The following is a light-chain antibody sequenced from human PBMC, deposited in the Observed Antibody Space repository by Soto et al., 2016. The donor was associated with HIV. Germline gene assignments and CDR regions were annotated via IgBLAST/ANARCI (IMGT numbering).Light chain of an antibody. J-gene: IGLJ2*01. CDR2: DDS. CDR1: KIGSKS. Sequence: SYELTQPPSVSVAPGKTTRITCGGSKIGSKSVHWYQQKAGQAPVLVVYDDSDRPSGIPERFSGSNSGNTATLTISRVEAGDEADYFCQVWDSTTDHVVFGGGTKLTVL. CDR3: QVWDSTTDHVV. V-gene: IGLV3-21*03.